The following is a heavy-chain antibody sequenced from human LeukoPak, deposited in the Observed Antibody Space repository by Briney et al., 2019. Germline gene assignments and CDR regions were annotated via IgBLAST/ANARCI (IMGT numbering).Heavy chain of an antibody. CDR3: ARGGEVRGVPFGGFDF. D-gene: IGHD3-10*01. J-gene: IGHJ4*02. CDR1: GFTFSNFV. CDR2: ILHSGNI. Sequence: LRLSCAASGFTFSNFVMTWVRQSPGKGLEWIGEILHSGNINYNPSFKRRITISMDKSQNQVSLTMTFVTVADTAVYFCARGGEVRGVPFGGFDFWGQGILVTVSS. V-gene: IGHV4-34*09.